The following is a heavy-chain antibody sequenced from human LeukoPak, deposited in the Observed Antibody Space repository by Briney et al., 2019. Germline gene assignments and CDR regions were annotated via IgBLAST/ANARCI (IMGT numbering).Heavy chain of an antibody. CDR3: ARALSPGGGYGVYYGMDV. Sequence: GGSLRLSCAASGFTVSSNYMSWVRQAPGKGLEWVSVIYSGGSTYYADSVKGRFTISRHNSKNTLYLQMNSLRAEDTAVYYCARALSPGGGYGVYYGMDVWGQGTTITVSS. CDR2: IYSGGST. V-gene: IGHV3-53*04. J-gene: IGHJ6*02. CDR1: GFTVSSNY. D-gene: IGHD4-17*01.